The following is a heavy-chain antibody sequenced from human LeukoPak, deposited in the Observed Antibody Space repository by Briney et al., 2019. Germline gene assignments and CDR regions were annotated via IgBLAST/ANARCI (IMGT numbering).Heavy chain of an antibody. CDR1: GGSFSGYY. D-gene: IGHD3-10*01. Sequence: SETLSLTCAVHGGSFSGYYWRWIRQPPGKGLEWIGEINDSGRTKYNPSLKSRVTILVDTSKNQLSLKLSSVTAADTAVDDCARKKKNYCYGSGSYYKGVYNWFDPWGQGTLVTVSS. J-gene: IGHJ5*02. CDR3: ARKKKNYCYGSGSYYKGVYNWFDP. CDR2: INDSGRT. V-gene: IGHV4-34*01.